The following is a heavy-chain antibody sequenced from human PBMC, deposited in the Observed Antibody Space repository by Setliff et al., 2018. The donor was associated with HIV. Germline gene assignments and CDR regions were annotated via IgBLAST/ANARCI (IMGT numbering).Heavy chain of an antibody. CDR2: IYDSGKT. V-gene: IGHV4-30-2*01. J-gene: IGHJ3*02. D-gene: IGHD1-26*01. CDR3: ARNIEWEPYAFDI. Sequence: TLSLTCAVSGGSISSIGYSWSWIRQPPGEGLEWIGYIYDSGKTKYNPSLKSRVTISEDRSKNQVSLKLSSMTAADTAVYYCARNIEWEPYAFDIWGQGTMVTVSS. CDR1: GGSISSIGYS.